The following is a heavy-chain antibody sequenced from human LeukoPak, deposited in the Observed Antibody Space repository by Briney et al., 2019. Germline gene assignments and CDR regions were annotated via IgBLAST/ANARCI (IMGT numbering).Heavy chain of an antibody. CDR2: ISSGSNTI. Sequence: GGSLRLCCTGSGFSFSTFRMNWVGQAPGKGLEWVSYISSGSNTIYYADSVKGRFTISRDNARNSLYLQMNSLRAEDTAVYCCARSLTTHNYYMDVWGNGTTVTVSS. CDR1: GFSFSTFR. CDR3: ARSLTTHNYYMDV. J-gene: IGHJ6*03. V-gene: IGHV3-48*01. D-gene: IGHD4-11*01.